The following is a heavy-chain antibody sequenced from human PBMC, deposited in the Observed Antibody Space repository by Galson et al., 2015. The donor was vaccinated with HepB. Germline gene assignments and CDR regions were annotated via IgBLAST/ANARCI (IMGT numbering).Heavy chain of an antibody. Sequence: SVKVSCKASGYTFTSYGISWVRQAPGQGLEWMGWISAYNGNTNYAQKLQGRVTMTTDTSTSTAYMELRSLRSDDTAVYYCARDLNIWDSGWYEWGYWGQGTLVTVSS. CDR3: ARDLNIWDSGWYEWGY. CDR1: GYTFTSYG. V-gene: IGHV1-18*01. J-gene: IGHJ4*02. CDR2: ISAYNGNT. D-gene: IGHD6-19*01.